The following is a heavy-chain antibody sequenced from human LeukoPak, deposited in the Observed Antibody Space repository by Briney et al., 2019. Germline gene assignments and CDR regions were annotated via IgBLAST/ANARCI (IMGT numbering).Heavy chain of an antibody. CDR2: IKSKTDGGTT. D-gene: IGHD2-2*01. CDR3: TKDRCSSSSCRPTDY. CDR1: GFTFSNAW. Sequence: GGSLRLSCAASGFTFSNAWMSWVRPAPGKGLEWVGRIKSKTDGGTTDYAAPVKGRFTISREDSKNTLYLQMNSLKTEDTAVYYCTKDRCSSSSCRPTDYWGQGTLVTVSS. J-gene: IGHJ4*02. V-gene: IGHV3-15*01.